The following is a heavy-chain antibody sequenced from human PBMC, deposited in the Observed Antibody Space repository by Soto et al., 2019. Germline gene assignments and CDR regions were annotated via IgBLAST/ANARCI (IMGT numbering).Heavy chain of an antibody. CDR1: GGSISSGDYY. CDR3: AGGLILEWLSAADY. Sequence: PSETLSLTCTVSGGSISSGDYYWSWIRQPPGKGLEWIGYIYYSGSTYYNPSLKSRVTISVDTSKNQFSLKLSSVTAADTAVYYCAGGLILEWLSAADYWGQGTLVTGS. V-gene: IGHV4-30-4*01. D-gene: IGHD3-3*01. J-gene: IGHJ4*02. CDR2: IYYSGST.